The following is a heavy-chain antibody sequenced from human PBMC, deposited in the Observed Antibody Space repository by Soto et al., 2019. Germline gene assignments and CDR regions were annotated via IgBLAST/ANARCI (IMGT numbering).Heavy chain of an antibody. CDR2: IIPFLGTS. J-gene: IGHJ4*02. CDR1: GGTFSRYV. V-gene: IGHV1-69*01. D-gene: IGHD3-22*01. Sequence: QVQLVQSGAEVKKPGSSVKVSCKASGGTFSRYVISWVRQAPGQGLEWMGGIIPFLGTSNYAQKFQGRVTISADESTSTAYMELSSLRSEDMAVFYCAGTHFDSSGYYPSELDYWGQGTLVTVSS. CDR3: AGTHFDSSGYYPSELDY.